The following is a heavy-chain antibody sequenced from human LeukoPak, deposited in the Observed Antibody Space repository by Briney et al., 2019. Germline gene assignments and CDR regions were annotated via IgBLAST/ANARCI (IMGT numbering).Heavy chain of an antibody. CDR1: GFTFSSYG. D-gene: IGHD3-10*01. Sequence: GGSLRLSCAASGFTFSSYGMSWVRQAPGKGLEWVSAISGSGGSTYYADSVKGRFTISRDNSKNTLYLQMNSLRAEDTAVYYCAKKFRVRGLISNLGHFDSWGQGTLVTVSS. V-gene: IGHV3-23*01. J-gene: IGHJ4*02. CDR3: AKKFRVRGLISNLGHFDS. CDR2: ISGSGGST.